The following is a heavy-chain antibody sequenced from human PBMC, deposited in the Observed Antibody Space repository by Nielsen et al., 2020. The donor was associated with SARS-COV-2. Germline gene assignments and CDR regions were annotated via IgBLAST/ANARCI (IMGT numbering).Heavy chain of an antibody. CDR3: ATHTGSYSYYGADV. Sequence: SETLSLTCTVSGGSISSYYWSWIRQPPGKGLEWIGYIYYSGSTNYNPSLKSRVTISVDTSKNQFSLKLSSMTAADTAVYYCATHTGSYSYYGADVWGQGITVIVSS. V-gene: IGHV4-59*01. CDR1: GGSISSYY. CDR2: IYYSGST. J-gene: IGHJ6*02. D-gene: IGHD1-26*01.